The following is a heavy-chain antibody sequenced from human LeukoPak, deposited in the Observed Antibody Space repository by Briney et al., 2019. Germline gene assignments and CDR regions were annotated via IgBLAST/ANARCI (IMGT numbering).Heavy chain of an antibody. Sequence: KTSETLSLTCTVSGGSISSGSYYWSWIRQPAGKGLEWIGRIYTSGSTNYNPSLKSRVTISVDTSKNQFSLKLSSVTAADTAVYYCARARSSTSWDYYYYMDVWGKGTTVTVSS. V-gene: IGHV4-61*02. CDR2: IYTSGST. J-gene: IGHJ6*03. D-gene: IGHD2-2*01. CDR1: GGSISSGSYY. CDR3: ARARSSTSWDYYYYMDV.